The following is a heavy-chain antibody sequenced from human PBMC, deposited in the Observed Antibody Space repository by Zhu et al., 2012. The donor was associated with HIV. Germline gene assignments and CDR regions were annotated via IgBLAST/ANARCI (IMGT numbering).Heavy chain of an antibody. CDR1: GGSFSGYY. CDR2: INHSGST. V-gene: IGHV4-34*01. J-gene: IGHJ1*01. D-gene: IGHD6-19*01. CDR3: ASGGSSGWAAEYFQH. Sequence: QVQLQQWGAGLLKPSETLSLTCAVYGGSFSGYYWSWIRQPPGKGLEWIGEINHSGSTNYNPSLKSRVTISVDTSKNQFSLKLSSVTAADTAVYYCASGGSSGWAAEYFQHWGQGHPGHRLL.